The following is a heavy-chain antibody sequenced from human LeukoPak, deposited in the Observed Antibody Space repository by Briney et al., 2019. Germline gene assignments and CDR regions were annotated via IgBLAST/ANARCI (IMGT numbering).Heavy chain of an antibody. Sequence: PSETLSLTCSVSGGSISVYYWSWIRQPPGKGLEWIGYVYKSDTTNYNPSLESRVTISVDTSKNQLSLKMTSVTAADTAVYSCARSYSYVHGLDLWGQGTMVTVSS. V-gene: IGHV4-59*01. CDR3: ARSYSYVHGLDL. D-gene: IGHD5-18*01. CDR2: VYKSDTT. J-gene: IGHJ3*01. CDR1: GGSISVYY.